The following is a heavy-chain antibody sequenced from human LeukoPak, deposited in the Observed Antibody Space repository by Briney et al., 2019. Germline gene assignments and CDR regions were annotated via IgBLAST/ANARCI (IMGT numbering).Heavy chain of an antibody. CDR1: GFTFSSYA. D-gene: IGHD3-10*01. CDR2: ISGSGGST. CDR3: AKDLERNYGSGINWFDP. V-gene: IGHV3-23*01. J-gene: IGHJ5*02. Sequence: GSLRLSFAASGFTFSSYAMSWVRQAPGKGLEWVSAISGSGGSTYYADSVKGRFTISRDNSKNTLYLQMNSLRAEDTAVYYCAKDLERNYGSGINWFDPWGQGTLVTVSS.